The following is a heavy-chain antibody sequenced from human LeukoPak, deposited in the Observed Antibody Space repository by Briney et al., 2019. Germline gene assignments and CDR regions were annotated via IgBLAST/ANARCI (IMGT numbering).Heavy chain of an antibody. CDR3: ARDLSGSSLLYPYGMDV. CDR1: RYTVTRTG. Sequence: AAPRDSCVPSRYTVTRTGPSSVRDALRERVWWMCQISPYNGNTNYAQKLQGRVTMTTDTSTSTAYMELRSLRSDDTALYYCARDLSGSSLLYPYGMDVWGQGTTVTVSS. J-gene: IGHJ6*02. D-gene: IGHD6-13*01. V-gene: IGHV1-18*01. CDR2: ISPYNGNT.